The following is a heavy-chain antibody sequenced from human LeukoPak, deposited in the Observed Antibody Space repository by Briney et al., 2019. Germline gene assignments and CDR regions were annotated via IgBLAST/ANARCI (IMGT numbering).Heavy chain of an antibody. CDR3: ARAIRGRMIVVPVDTRFDP. J-gene: IGHJ5*02. CDR2: TFYSGST. V-gene: IGHV4-31*03. D-gene: IGHD3-22*01. CDR1: GGSISSGDYY. Sequence: SEALSLTCTVSGGSISSGDYYWSWIRQHPEKGLEWIRYTFYSGSTYYNPSLKSRVTISVDTSKNQFSLKLSSVPAADTAVYYCARAIRGRMIVVPVDTRFDPWGQGTLVTVSS.